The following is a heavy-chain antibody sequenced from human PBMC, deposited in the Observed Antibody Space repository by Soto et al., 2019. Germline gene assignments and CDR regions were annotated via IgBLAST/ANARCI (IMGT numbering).Heavy chain of an antibody. V-gene: IGHV4-31*11. CDR2: IYNSGTT. J-gene: IGHJ5*02. CDR3: ARDPAP. Sequence: SETLSLTCAVSGGSISSGGYSWSWIRQHPGKGLEWIGYIYNSGTTYYNPSLKSRVTISVDTSQNQFSLKLTSVTAADTAVYYCARDPAPWGQGTLVTVSS. CDR1: GGSISSGGYS.